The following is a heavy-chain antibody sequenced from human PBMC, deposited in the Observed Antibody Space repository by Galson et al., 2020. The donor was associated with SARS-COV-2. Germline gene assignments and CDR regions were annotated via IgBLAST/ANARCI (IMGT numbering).Heavy chain of an antibody. D-gene: IGHD2-8*01. CDR2: IRYDGSNK. V-gene: IGHV3-30*02. J-gene: IGHJ6*02. Sequence: GSLKISCAASGFTFSSYGMHWVRQAPGKGLEWVAFIRYDGSNKYYADSVKGRFTISRDNSKNTLYLQMNSLRAEDTAVYYCATTGIMGLMLYYYYGMDVWGQGTTVTVSS. CDR3: ATTGIMGLMLYYYYGMDV. CDR1: GFTFSSYG.